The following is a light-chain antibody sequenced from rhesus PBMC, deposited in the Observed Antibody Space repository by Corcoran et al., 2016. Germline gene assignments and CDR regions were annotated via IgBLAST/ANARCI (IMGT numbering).Light chain of an antibody. V-gene: IGKV1-22*01. Sequence: DIQMTQSPSSLSASVGDTVTITCRASQSISSWLDWYQQKPGKAPKLLLYKASRLQSGVPSRVSGSGSGIDFTLTSSSLQPEDFATYYCRQYSSSPFTFGPGTKLDIK. CDR3: RQYSSSPFT. J-gene: IGKJ3*01. CDR2: KAS. CDR1: QSISSW.